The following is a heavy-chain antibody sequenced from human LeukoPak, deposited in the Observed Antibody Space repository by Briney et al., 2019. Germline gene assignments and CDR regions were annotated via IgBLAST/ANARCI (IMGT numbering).Heavy chain of an antibody. Sequence: SETLSLTCTVSGGSISSYYWNWVRQPAGKGLEWIGRIYIDGRTNYNPSLKSRVTMSLDTSKNQFSLKLNSVTAADTAVYYCARDSRAGYNYFDYWGQGTLVTVSS. CDR3: ARDSRAGYNYFDY. J-gene: IGHJ4*02. D-gene: IGHD5-24*01. CDR2: IYIDGRT. CDR1: GGSISSYY. V-gene: IGHV4-4*07.